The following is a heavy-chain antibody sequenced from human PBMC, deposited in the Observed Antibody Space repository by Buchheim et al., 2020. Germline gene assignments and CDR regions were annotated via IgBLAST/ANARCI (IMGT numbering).Heavy chain of an antibody. D-gene: IGHD3-22*01. CDR2: IYWDDDK. CDR1: GFSLSTSGVG. V-gene: IGHV2-5*02. J-gene: IGHJ4*02. Sequence: QITLKESSPALVKPTQTLTLTCTFSGFSLSTSGVGVGWIRQPPGRALEWLALIYWDDDKRYSPSLKSRLTITKDTSKHQVVLTLTNMDPVDTATYYCAHTNLYDSGGYWFDYWGQGT. CDR3: AHTNLYDSGGYWFDY.